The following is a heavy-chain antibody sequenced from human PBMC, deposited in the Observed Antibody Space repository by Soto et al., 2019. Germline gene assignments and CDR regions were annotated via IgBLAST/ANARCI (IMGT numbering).Heavy chain of an antibody. D-gene: IGHD3-10*01. CDR2: ITDSGGDA. CDR3: ARGSKESYPGSRIFDF. CDR1: GGNFVGRA. V-gene: IGHV3-23*01. Sequence: QSHSYVASGGNFVGRAVSWIRPTPGEGLEWVSTITDSGGDAKYADCVRGRFTISRDNSYNTLYLQMSSLRAEDSAVYYCARGSKESYPGSRIFDFWGRGILVT. J-gene: IGHJ4*02.